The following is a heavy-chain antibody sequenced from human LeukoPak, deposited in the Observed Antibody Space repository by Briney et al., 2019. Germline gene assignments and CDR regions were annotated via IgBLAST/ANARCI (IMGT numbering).Heavy chain of an antibody. Sequence: GGSLRLSCAASGVTLSSFAMSWARQAPGKGLEWVSGISSSGSGDNTYYADSVKGRFTISRDNAKNSLYLQMNSLRAEDTAVYYCARDSDWAFDSWGLGTLVTVSS. J-gene: IGHJ4*02. D-gene: IGHD3-9*01. CDR2: ISSSGSGDNT. V-gene: IGHV3-23*01. CDR3: ARDSDWAFDS. CDR1: GVTLSSFA.